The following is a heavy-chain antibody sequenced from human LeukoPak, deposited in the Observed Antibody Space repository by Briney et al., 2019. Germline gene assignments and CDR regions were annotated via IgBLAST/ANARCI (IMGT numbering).Heavy chain of an antibody. CDR3: AIKGHSSGWYFIPTRGPPGPFDY. D-gene: IGHD6-19*01. Sequence: ASVKVSCKASGYTFTSYDINWVRQATGQGLEWMGWMNPNSGNTGYAQKFQGRVTMTRNTSISTAYMELSSLRSEDTAVYYCAIKGHSSGWYFIPTRGPPGPFDYWGQGTLVTVSS. CDR2: MNPNSGNT. V-gene: IGHV1-8*01. CDR1: GYTFTSYD. J-gene: IGHJ4*02.